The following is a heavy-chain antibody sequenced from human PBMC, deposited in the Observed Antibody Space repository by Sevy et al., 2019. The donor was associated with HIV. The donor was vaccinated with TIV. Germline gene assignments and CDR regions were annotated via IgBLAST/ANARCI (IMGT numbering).Heavy chain of an antibody. J-gene: IGHJ4*02. CDR1: GFTFSSYA. D-gene: IGHD5-18*01. Sequence: GGSLRLSCAASGFTFSSYAMHWVRQAPGKGLEWVAVISYDGSNKYYADSVKGRFTISRDNSKNTLYLQMNSLRAEDTAVYYCERIGGEGGYSYGPIDYWGQGTLVTVSS. CDR3: ERIGGEGGYSYGPIDY. CDR2: ISYDGSNK. V-gene: IGHV3-30-3*01.